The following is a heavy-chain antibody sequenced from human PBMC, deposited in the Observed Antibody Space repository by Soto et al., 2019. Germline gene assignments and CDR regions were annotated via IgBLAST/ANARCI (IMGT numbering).Heavy chain of an antibody. CDR3: ARCDYGSGSYYNSYYFDY. J-gene: IGHJ4*02. CDR1: GYTFTSYG. CDR2: ISAYNGNT. D-gene: IGHD3-10*01. Sequence: ASVKVSCKASGYTFTSYGISWVRQAPGQGLEWMGWISAYNGNTNYAQKLQGRVTMTTDTSTSTAYMELRSLRSDDTAVYYCARCDYGSGSYYNSYYFDYWDQGTLVPVSS. V-gene: IGHV1-18*01.